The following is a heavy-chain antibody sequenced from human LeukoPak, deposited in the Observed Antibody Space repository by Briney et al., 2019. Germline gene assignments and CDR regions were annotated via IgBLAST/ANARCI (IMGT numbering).Heavy chain of an antibody. V-gene: IGHV3-7*01. CDR2: IKQDGSEK. D-gene: IGHD7-27*01. CDR3: ARVGPAKTGPYYFDY. J-gene: IGHJ4*02. CDR1: GFTFSSYW. Sequence: GRSLRLSCAASGFTFSSYWMSWVRQAPGKGLEWVANIKQDGSEKYYVDSVKGRFTISRDNAKNSLYLQMNSLRAEDTAVYYCARVGPAKTGPYYFDYWGQGTLVTVSS.